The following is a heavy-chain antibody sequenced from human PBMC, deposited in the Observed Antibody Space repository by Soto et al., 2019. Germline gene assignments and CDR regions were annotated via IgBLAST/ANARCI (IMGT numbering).Heavy chain of an antibody. CDR2: MNPNSGHT. Sequence: QVQLVQSGAEVKKPGASVKVSCKASGYTFTSHDINWMRQATGQGLEWMGWMNPNSGHTNYAQKFQCRVTMTRDTSISPAYMELTSLRSEDTAIYYCASDMSTSWGQGTLVTVSS. V-gene: IGHV1-8*01. D-gene: IGHD3-16*01. J-gene: IGHJ5*02. CDR3: ASDMSTS. CDR1: GYTFTSHD.